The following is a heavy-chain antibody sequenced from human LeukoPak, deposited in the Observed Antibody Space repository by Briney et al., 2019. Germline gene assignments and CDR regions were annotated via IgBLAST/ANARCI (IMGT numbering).Heavy chain of an antibody. CDR2: IKQDGSEK. J-gene: IGHJ6*03. D-gene: IGHD6-13*01. V-gene: IGHV3-7*01. CDR3: ARGPGLTSSSWYSPYYYYYMDV. CDR1: GFTFSSYW. Sequence: GGSLRLSCAASGFTFSSYWMSWARQAPGKGLEWVANIKQDGSEKYYVDSVKGRFTISRDNAKNSLYLQMNSLRAEDTAVYYCARGPGLTSSSWYSPYYYYYMDVWGKGTTVTVSS.